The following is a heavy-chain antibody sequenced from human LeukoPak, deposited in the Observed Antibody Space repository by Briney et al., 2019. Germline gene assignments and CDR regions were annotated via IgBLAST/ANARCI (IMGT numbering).Heavy chain of an antibody. Sequence: GGSLRLSCAASGLTFSSYAMSWVRQAPGKGLEWVSAISGSGGSTYYADSVKGRFTISRDNSKNTLYLQMNSLRAEDTAVYYCAKDGSAEPWNWFDPWGQGTLVTVSS. V-gene: IGHV3-23*01. D-gene: IGHD1-26*01. CDR2: ISGSGGST. J-gene: IGHJ5*02. CDR3: AKDGSAEPWNWFDP. CDR1: GLTFSSYA.